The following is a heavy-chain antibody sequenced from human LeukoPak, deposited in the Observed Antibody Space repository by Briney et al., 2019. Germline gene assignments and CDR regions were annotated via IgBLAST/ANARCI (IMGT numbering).Heavy chain of an antibody. J-gene: IGHJ6*03. Sequence: GASVKVSCKASGGTFSSYAISWVRQAPGQGLEWMGGIIPIFGTANYAQKFQGRVTITTDESTSTAYMELSSLRSEDTAVYYCARDSLVAYSSGWYYYYMDVWGKGTTVTVSS. CDR2: IIPIFGTA. D-gene: IGHD6-19*01. V-gene: IGHV1-69*05. CDR3: ARDSLVAYSSGWYYYYMDV. CDR1: GGTFSSYA.